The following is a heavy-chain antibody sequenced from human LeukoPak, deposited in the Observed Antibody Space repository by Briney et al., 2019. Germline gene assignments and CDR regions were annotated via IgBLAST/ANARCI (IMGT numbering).Heavy chain of an antibody. J-gene: IGHJ5*02. CDR1: GYTFTSYG. Sequence: ASVKVSCKASGYTFTSYGISWVRRAPGQGLEWMGWISAYNGNTNYAQKLQGRVTMTTDTSTSTAYMELRSLRSDDTAVYYCARDRGTIAARSFDPWGQGTLVTVSS. CDR2: ISAYNGNT. V-gene: IGHV1-18*04. CDR3: ARDRGTIAARSFDP. D-gene: IGHD6-13*01.